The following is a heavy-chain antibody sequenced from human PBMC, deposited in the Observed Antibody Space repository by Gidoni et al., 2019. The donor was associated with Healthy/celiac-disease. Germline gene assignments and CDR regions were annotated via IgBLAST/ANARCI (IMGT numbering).Heavy chain of an antibody. Sequence: EVQLVESGGGLVKPGGSLRLSCAASGFTFSSYSMNWVRQAPGKGLEWVSSISSSSSYIYYADSVKGRFTISRDNAKNSLYLQMNSLRAEDTAVYYCARDIPAGTLVPDYYGMDVWGQGTTVTVSS. D-gene: IGHD6-6*01. CDR1: GFTFSSYS. J-gene: IGHJ6*02. V-gene: IGHV3-21*01. CDR3: ARDIPAGTLVPDYYGMDV. CDR2: ISSSSSYI.